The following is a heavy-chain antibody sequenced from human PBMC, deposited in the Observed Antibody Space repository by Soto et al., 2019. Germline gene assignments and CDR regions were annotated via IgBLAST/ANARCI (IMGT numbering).Heavy chain of an antibody. D-gene: IGHD5-12*01. CDR1: GGSISSYY. J-gene: IGHJ5*02. V-gene: IGHV4-59*01. Sequence: PSETLSFTCTVSGGSISSYYWSWIRQPPGKGLEWIGYIYYSGSTNYNPSLKSRVTISVDTSKNQFSLKLSSVTAADTAVYYCARAVEMATISFDPWGHGTLVTVSS. CDR3: ARAVEMATISFDP. CDR2: IYYSGST.